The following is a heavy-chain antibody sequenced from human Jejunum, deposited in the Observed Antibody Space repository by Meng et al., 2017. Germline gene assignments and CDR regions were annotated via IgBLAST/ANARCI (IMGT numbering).Heavy chain of an antibody. D-gene: IGHD2-15*01. V-gene: IGHV3-48*03. Sequence: GESLKISCVASGFTFTNYEMKWVRQAPGKGLEWVLHINIGGNTIHYADSVKGRFTISRDNAKRSLYLQMNSLRAEDTAVYYCARECGGGSCLDYWGQGTLVTVSS. CDR3: ARECGGGSCLDY. CDR1: GFTFTNYE. CDR2: INIGGNTI. J-gene: IGHJ4*02.